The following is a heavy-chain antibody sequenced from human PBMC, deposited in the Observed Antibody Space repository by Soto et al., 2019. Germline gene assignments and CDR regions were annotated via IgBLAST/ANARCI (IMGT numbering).Heavy chain of an antibody. J-gene: IGHJ3*02. D-gene: IGHD2-15*01. V-gene: IGHV4-59*01. Sequence: SETLSLTCTVSGGSISSYYWSWIRQPPGKGLEWIGYIQNSGSTNYNPSLKSRVTISIDTSKNQFSLRVSSVTAADTAVYYCGRDLGCSGGSCFYDVFDIWGQGTMVTVSS. CDR2: IQNSGST. CDR1: GGSISSYY. CDR3: GRDLGCSGGSCFYDVFDI.